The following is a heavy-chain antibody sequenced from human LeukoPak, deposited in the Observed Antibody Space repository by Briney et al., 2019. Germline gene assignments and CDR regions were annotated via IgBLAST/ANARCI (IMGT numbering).Heavy chain of an antibody. V-gene: IGHV4-59*01. Sequence: SETLSLTCTVSGGSISSYYWSWIRQPPGKGLEWIGYIYYSGSTNYNPSLMSRVTTSVDTSKNRFSLKLSSVTAADTAVYYCAIGKVTAIRGLGYWGQGTLVTVSS. CDR1: GGSISSYY. CDR2: IYYSGST. CDR3: AIGKVTAIRGLGY. J-gene: IGHJ4*02. D-gene: IGHD2-21*02.